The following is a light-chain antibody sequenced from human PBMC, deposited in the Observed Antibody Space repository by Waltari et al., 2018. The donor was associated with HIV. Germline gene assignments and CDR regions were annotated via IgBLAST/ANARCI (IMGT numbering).Light chain of an antibody. Sequence: QSALTQPASVSGSPGQSITISCTAASSDVGGHDYVSWYQQHPGKAPKLMIYEVTNRPSGISNRFSGSKSGNTASLTISGLQAEDEADYYCSSYRGSSTLVVFGGGTKLTVL. CDR1: SSDVGGHDY. CDR2: EVT. V-gene: IGLV2-14*01. J-gene: IGLJ2*01. CDR3: SSYRGSSTLVV.